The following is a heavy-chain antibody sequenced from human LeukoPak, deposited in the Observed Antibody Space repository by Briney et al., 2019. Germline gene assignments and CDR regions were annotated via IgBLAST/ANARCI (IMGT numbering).Heavy chain of an antibody. V-gene: IGHV3-23*01. CDR3: ARQVGPDV. CDR1: GFTFSSYA. D-gene: IGHD1-26*01. Sequence: GGSLRLSCAASGFTFSSYAMTWVRQAPGKGLQRVSAISGSGGSTYYANSVKGRFTISRDNSRNTVYLQMTSLRAEDTAIYYCARQVGPDVWGQGTLVTVSS. CDR2: ISGSGGST. J-gene: IGHJ4*02.